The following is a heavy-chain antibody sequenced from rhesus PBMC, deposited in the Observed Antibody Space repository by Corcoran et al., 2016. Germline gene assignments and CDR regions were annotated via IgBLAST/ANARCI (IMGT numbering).Heavy chain of an antibody. J-gene: IGHJ4*01. Sequence: QVQLQESGPGLVKPSETLSLSCAGSGFSISSGYGWSWIRQPPGKGLEWIGFIGGSSDNTNYNPSLKSRVTISKDTSKNQFSLQLSSVTAADAAVYYCARRDTSTGLFDYWGQGVLVTVSS. CDR2: IGGSSDNT. CDR3: ARRDTSTGLFDY. CDR1: GFSISSGYG. V-gene: IGHV4-127*01. D-gene: IGHD5-12*01.